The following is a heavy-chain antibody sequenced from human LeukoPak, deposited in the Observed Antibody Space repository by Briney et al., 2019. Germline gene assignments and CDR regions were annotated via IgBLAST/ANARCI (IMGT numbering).Heavy chain of an antibody. J-gene: IGHJ4*02. V-gene: IGHV1-8*01. CDR1: GYTFTSYD. Sequence: GASVKVSCKASGYTFTSYDINWVRQATGQGLEWMGCMNPNSGNTGYAQKFQGRVTMTRNTSISTAYMELSSLRSEDTAVYYCARVRCSYGLYSYGYWGQGTLVTVSS. CDR2: MNPNSGNT. D-gene: IGHD5-18*01. CDR3: ARVRCSYGLYSYGY.